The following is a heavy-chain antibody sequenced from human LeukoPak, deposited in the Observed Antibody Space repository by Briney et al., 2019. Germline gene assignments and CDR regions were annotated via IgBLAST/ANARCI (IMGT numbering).Heavy chain of an antibody. CDR1: GFTFSSYA. J-gene: IGHJ4*02. Sequence: GGSLRLSCAASGFTFSSYAMHWVRQAPGKGLEWVAVISYDGSNKYYADSVKGRFTVSRDNSKNTLYLQMNSLRAEDTAVYYCARDQQWLLRGPFDYWGQGTLVTVSS. V-gene: IGHV3-30-3*01. CDR2: ISYDGSNK. CDR3: ARDQQWLLRGPFDY. D-gene: IGHD6-19*01.